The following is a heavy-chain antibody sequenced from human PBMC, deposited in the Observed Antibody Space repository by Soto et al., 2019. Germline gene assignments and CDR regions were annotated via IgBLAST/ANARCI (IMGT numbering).Heavy chain of an antibody. V-gene: IGHV3-23*01. J-gene: IGHJ5*02. Sequence: GWSLILSCAASGFTFSSYAMSWVRQAPGKGLEWVSAISGSGGSTYYADSVKGRFTISRDNSKNTLYLQMNSLRGEDTAVYYCARSGLALPYSASHWFDPWGHGTLVTVSS. CDR2: ISGSGGST. CDR1: GFTFSSYA. CDR3: ARSGLALPYSASHWFDP. D-gene: IGHD3-22*01.